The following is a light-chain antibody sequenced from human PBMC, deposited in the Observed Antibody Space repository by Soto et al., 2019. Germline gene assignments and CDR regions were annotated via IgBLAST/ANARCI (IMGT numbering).Light chain of an antibody. CDR3: VAWDDSLNGWV. CDR1: SSNIGSNT. V-gene: IGLV1-44*01. J-gene: IGLJ3*02. CDR2: SNN. Sequence: QSVLTQPPSASRTPGQRVTICRAGSSSNIGSNTVNWYQQLPGTAPKLLIYSNNQRPSGVPDRFSGSESGTSASLAISGLQPEDEADYYCVAWDDSLNGWVFGGGTKLTVL.